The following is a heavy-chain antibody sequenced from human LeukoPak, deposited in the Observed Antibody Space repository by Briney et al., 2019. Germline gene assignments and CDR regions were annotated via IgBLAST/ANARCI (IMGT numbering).Heavy chain of an antibody. Sequence: PGGSLRLSCAASGFTFSNYAMSWVRQAPGKGLEWVSVVSGSGDFTFYADSVKGRFTVFRDNSKNTLYLQMNGLRAEDTAVYYCAKDQGDYYDGSGLDSWGQGTLVTVSS. V-gene: IGHV3-23*01. CDR2: VSGSGDFT. CDR1: GFTFSNYA. CDR3: AKDQGDYYDGSGLDS. D-gene: IGHD3-22*01. J-gene: IGHJ4*02.